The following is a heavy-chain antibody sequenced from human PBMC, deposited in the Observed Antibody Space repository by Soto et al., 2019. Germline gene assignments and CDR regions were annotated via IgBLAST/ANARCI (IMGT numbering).Heavy chain of an antibody. CDR1: GGSISSSTYY. CDR3: ARQTCPHYYFDY. Sequence: SETLSLTCTVSGGSISSSTYYWGWIRQPPGKGLEWIGSLYYSGSTSYNPSLKSRVTISVDTSKNQFSLKLSSVTAADTAVYYCARQTCPHYYFDYWGQGTPVTVSS. CDR2: LYYSGST. J-gene: IGHJ4*02. V-gene: IGHV4-39*01.